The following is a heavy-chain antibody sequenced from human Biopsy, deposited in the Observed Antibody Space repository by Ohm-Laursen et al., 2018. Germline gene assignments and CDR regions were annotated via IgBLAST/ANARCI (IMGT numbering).Heavy chain of an antibody. Sequence: TLSLTCIVSGGSIGSFFWSRIRQSPGQGLEYIGFIYSGGNTNYNPSLKNRVTMSVDTSKNQFYLKLYSVTAADTAVYYCARGRRTSGWPYFDNWGQGALVIVSP. D-gene: IGHD6-19*01. J-gene: IGHJ4*02. CDR2: IYSGGNT. CDR1: GGSIGSFF. V-gene: IGHV4-59*01. CDR3: ARGRRTSGWPYFDN.